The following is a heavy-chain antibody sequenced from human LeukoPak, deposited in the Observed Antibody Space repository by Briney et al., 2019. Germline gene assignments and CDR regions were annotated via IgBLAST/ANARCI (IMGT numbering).Heavy chain of an antibody. CDR2: IKQDGSEK. V-gene: IGHV3-7*01. J-gene: IGHJ3*02. CDR3: ARVSLKRAVAGLDAFDI. D-gene: IGHD6-19*01. Sequence: GTLSLTCAVSGGSISSSNWWSWVRQAPGKGLEWVANIKQDGSEKYYVDSVKGRFTISRDNAKNSLYLQMNSLRAEDTAVYYCARVSLKRAVAGLDAFDIWGQGTMVTVSS. CDR1: GGSISSSNW.